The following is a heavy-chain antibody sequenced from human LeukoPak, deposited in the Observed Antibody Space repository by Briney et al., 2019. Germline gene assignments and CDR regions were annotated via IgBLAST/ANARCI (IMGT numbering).Heavy chain of an antibody. CDR3: AREKGSGYGYGMDV. V-gene: IGHV4-59*01. CDR2: IYHSGCTKYT. D-gene: IGHD5-12*01. Sequence: SGTLSLTCTVSGGSISPYYWTWIRQPPGKGPEWIGWIYHSGCTKYTKDNPSLKSRVTISLDTSKNHFSLNLNSLTAADTAVYYCAREKGSGYGYGMDVWGQGTTVTVSS. CDR1: GGSISPYY. J-gene: IGHJ6*02.